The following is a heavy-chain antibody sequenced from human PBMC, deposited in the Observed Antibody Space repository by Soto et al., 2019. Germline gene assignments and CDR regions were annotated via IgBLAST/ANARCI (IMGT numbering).Heavy chain of an antibody. CDR3: GRDGVGGTPLGWFDP. CDR1: GYTFIGYY. Sequence: QVQLVQSGAEVKKPGASVKVSCKASGYTFIGYYIHWVRQAPGQGLEWMGRINPRSGDTTYAQKFQGRLTMTRNTSISTAYMELSSMRSDDTAVYYCGRDGVGGTPLGWFDPWGQGSLVTVSS. D-gene: IGHD1-26*01. CDR2: INPRSGDT. J-gene: IGHJ5*02. V-gene: IGHV1-2*06.